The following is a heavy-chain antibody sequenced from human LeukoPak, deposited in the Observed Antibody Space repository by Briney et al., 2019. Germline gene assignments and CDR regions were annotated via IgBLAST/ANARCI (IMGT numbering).Heavy chain of an antibody. D-gene: IGHD3-10*01. CDR3: AKGSSAIRPCYFDY. CDR1: GFTFRSYA. Sequence: GGSLRLSCAASGFTFRSYAMSWVRQAPGKGLEWLSAISGGGDSTWYADSVKGRFTISRDNSKNTLSLQTNSLRAEDTTVYYCAKGSSAIRPCYFDYWGQGILVTVSS. J-gene: IGHJ4*02. CDR2: ISGGGDST. V-gene: IGHV3-23*01.